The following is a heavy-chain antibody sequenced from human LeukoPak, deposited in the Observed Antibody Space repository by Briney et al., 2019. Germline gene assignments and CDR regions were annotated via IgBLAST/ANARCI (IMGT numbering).Heavy chain of an antibody. CDR3: AKDNYYGSGSYYNYFDP. CDR1: GFTFSSYW. CDR2: IKQDGSEK. Sequence: GGSLRLSCAASGFTFSSYWMSWVRQAPGKGLEWVANIKQDGSEKYYVDSVKGRFTISRDNAKNSLYLQMNSLRAEDTALYYCAKDNYYGSGSYYNYFDPWGQGTLVTVSS. D-gene: IGHD3-10*01. J-gene: IGHJ4*02. V-gene: IGHV3-7*03.